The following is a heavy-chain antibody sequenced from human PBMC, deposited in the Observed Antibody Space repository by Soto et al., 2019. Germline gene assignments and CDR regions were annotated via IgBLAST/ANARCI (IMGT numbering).Heavy chain of an antibody. J-gene: IGHJ6*04. Sequence: SETLSLTCTVSGGSISSGGYYWSWIRQHPGKGLEWIGYIYYSGSTYYNPSLKSRVTISVDTSKNQFSLKLSSVTAAYTAVYYCARYGPSYYYGSAFWGKGTTVTVSS. CDR1: GGSISSGGYY. D-gene: IGHD2-21*01. CDR2: IYYSGST. CDR3: ARYGPSYYYGSAF. V-gene: IGHV4-31*03.